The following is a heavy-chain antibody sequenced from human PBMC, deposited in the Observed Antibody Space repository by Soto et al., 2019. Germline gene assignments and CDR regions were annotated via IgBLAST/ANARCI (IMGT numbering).Heavy chain of an antibody. CDR2: ITATGSRT. Sequence: GGSLRLSCGASGFTFTSYAMSWVRQAPGKGLEWVSAITATGSRTSYADSVKGRFTISRDNSKNTLYLQMNSLRAEDTAVYYCAKDITELRYFDWLLGYWGQGTLVTVSS. D-gene: IGHD3-9*01. CDR3: AKDITELRYFDWLLGY. V-gene: IGHV3-23*01. J-gene: IGHJ4*02. CDR1: GFTFTSYA.